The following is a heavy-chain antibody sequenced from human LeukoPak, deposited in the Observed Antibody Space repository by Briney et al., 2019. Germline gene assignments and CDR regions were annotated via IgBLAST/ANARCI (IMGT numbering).Heavy chain of an antibody. CDR3: AKDPTGYSSGWA. D-gene: IGHD6-19*01. CDR1: GFTFSNYA. J-gene: IGHJ4*02. Sequence: GGSLRLSCVVSGFTFSNYAMSWVRQAPGKGLQWVSAISGGGGDTHYADSVKGRFTISRDNSKNTLYLQMNSLRAEDTAVYYCAKDPTGYSSGWAWGQGTLVTVSS. CDR2: ISGGGGDT. V-gene: IGHV3-23*01.